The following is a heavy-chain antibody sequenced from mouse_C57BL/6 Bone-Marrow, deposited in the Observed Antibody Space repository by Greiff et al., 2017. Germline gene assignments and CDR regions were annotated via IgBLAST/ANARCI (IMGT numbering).Heavy chain of an antibody. CDR3: VRGGTGYFDY. Sequence: EVQVVESGGGLVQPKGSLKLSCAASGFSFNTYAMNWVRQAPGKGLEWVARIRSKSNNYATYYADSVKDRFTISRDDSESMLYLQMNNLKTEDTAMYYCVRGGTGYFDYWGQGTTLTVSS. CDR2: IRSKSNNYAT. D-gene: IGHD3-3*01. CDR1: GFSFNTYA. J-gene: IGHJ2*01. V-gene: IGHV10-1*01.